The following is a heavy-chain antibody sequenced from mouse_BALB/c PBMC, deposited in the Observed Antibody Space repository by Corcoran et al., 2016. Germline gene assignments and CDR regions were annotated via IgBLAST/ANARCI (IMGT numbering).Heavy chain of an antibody. Sequence: EVPLQPSGPELVTPGASVKMSCNASGYTFTSYVMPWVKQKPGQGLEWIGYINPYNDGTKYNAKFKGKATLNSDKSSSTAYMELSSLTSEDSAVYYCARLYPGRAMDYWGQGTSVTVSS. J-gene: IGHJ4*01. CDR2: INPYNDGT. D-gene: IGHD1-1*01. V-gene: IGHV1S136*01. CDR1: GYTFTSYV. CDR3: ARLYPGRAMDY.